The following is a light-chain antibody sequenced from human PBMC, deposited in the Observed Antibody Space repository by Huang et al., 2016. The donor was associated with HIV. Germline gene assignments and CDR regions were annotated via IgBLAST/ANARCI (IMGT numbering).Light chain of an antibody. Sequence: DMQMTQSPSSLAASVGDRVTISCRAGQSIGTYLNWYQKKLGEAPKLLIYGASSLRTGGPSRFSGGGSGTDFTLTSNSLQPDDFAIDYCQQSYSAPPTVGGGTEVV. CDR2: GAS. J-gene: IGKJ4*01. V-gene: IGKV1-39*01. CDR1: QSIGTY. CDR3: QQSYSAPPT.